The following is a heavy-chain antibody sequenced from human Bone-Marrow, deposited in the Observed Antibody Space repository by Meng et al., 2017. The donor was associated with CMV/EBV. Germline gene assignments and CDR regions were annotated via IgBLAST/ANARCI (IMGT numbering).Heavy chain of an antibody. V-gene: IGHV3-73*01. CDR1: GFTFSGSA. D-gene: IGHD3-3*01. CDR2: IRSKANSYAT. J-gene: IGHJ4*02. Sequence: GESLKISCAASGFTFSGSAMHWVRQASGKGLEWVGRIRSKANSYATAYAASVKGRFTISRDDSKNTAYLQMNSLKTEDTAVYYCTTDMAETITNVGGVITYFDHWGQGTLVTGSS. CDR3: TTDMAETITNVGGVITYFDH.